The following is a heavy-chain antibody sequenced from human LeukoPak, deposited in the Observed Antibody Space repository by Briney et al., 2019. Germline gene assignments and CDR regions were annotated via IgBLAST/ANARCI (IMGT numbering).Heavy chain of an antibody. Sequence: PSETLSLTCTVSGASISSYYWSWIRQPPGRGLEWIGYIYYSGSTTYNPSLESRVTISVDTSKNQLYYCARAYSSGWTTTRFRFDSWGQGTLVTVSS. J-gene: IGHJ4*02. CDR2: IYYSGST. CDR1: GASISSYY. V-gene: IGHV4-59*01. CDR3: FDS. D-gene: IGHD6-19*01.